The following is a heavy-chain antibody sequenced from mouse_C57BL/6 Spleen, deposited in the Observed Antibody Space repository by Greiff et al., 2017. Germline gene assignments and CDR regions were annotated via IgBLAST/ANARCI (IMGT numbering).Heavy chain of an antibody. CDR1: GYTFTSYW. CDR2: IYPGSGST. CDR3: ARSGYYVWYFDV. J-gene: IGHJ1*03. V-gene: IGHV1-55*01. Sequence: VQLQQSGAELVKPGASVKMSCKASGYTFTSYWITWVKQRPGQGLEWIGDIYPGSGSTNYNEKFKSKATLTVDTSSSTAYMQLSSLTSEGSAVYYCARSGYYVWYFDVWGTGTTVTVSS. D-gene: IGHD2-3*01.